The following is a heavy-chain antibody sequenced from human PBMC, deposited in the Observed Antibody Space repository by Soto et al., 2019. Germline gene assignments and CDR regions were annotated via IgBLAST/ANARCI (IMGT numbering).Heavy chain of an antibody. CDR2: IRSKANSYAT. V-gene: IGHV3-73*01. CDR1: GFTSSGSA. Sequence: GSLRLSCAASGFTSSGSAMHWVRQASGKGLEWVGRIRSKANSYATAYAASVKGRFTISRDDSKNTAYLQMNSLKTEDTAVYYCTSGVDTAMVAFDYWGQGTLVTVSS. J-gene: IGHJ4*02. D-gene: IGHD5-18*01. CDR3: TSGVDTAMVAFDY.